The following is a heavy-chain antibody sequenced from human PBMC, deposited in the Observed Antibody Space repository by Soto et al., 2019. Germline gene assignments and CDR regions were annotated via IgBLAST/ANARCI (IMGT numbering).Heavy chain of an antibody. V-gene: IGHV5-51*01. CDR3: ARLQATELSSIRGAFGS. J-gene: IGHJ3*02. CDR1: GYDFTTYW. Sequence: PGESLKISCHAFGYDFTTYWVAWVSQTPGKGPEWMGVIYPADSDTRYSPSFEGQVTISADKAINTAYLQWCTLTASATPMSYGARLQATELSSIRGAFGSWRQG. D-gene: IGHD2-2*01. CDR2: IYPADSDT.